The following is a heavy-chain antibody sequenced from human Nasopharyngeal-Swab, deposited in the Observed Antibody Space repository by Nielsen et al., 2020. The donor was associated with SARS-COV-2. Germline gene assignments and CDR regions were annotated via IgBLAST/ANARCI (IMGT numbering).Heavy chain of an antibody. CDR2: MNPNSGNT. CDR1: GYTFTSYD. V-gene: IGHV1-8*01. CDR3: ARGLHQLEYYFDY. Sequence: ASVKVSCKASGYTFTSYDINWVRQATGQGLEWMGWMNPNSGNTGYAQKFQGRVTMTRNTSISTAYMELSSLRSDDTAVYYCARGLHQLEYYFDYWGQGTLVTVSS. J-gene: IGHJ4*02. D-gene: IGHD3-3*01.